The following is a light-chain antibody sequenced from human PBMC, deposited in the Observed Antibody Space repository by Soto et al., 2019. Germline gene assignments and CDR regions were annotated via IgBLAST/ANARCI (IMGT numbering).Light chain of an antibody. J-gene: IGKJ3*01. V-gene: IGKV1-5*03. CDR2: KAS. Sequence: DIQMTQSPSTLSASVGDRVTITCRASQSISSWLAWYQQKPGKAPKLLIYKASSLESGVPSRFSGSGSGTESTLTISSLQPDDFATYYCQQYNSYPCPTFGPGTKVYIK. CDR3: QQYNSYPCPT. CDR1: QSISSW.